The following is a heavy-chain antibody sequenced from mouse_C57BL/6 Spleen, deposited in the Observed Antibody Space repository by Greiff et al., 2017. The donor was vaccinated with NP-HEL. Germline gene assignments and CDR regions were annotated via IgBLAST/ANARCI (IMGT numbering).Heavy chain of an antibody. CDR2: IYPGDGDT. CDR1: GYAFSSSW. V-gene: IGHV1-82*01. J-gene: IGHJ2*01. Sequence: VQLQQSGPELVKPGASVKISCKASGYAFSSSWMNWVKQRPGKGLEWIGRIYPGDGDTNYNGKFKGKATLTADKSSSTAYMQLSSLTSEDSAVYFCARGEGSSGYYFDYWGQGTTLTVSS. D-gene: IGHD3-2*02. CDR3: ARGEGSSGYYFDY.